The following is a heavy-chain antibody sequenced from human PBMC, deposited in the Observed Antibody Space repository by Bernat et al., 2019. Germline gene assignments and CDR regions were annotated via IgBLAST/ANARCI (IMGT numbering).Heavy chain of an antibody. V-gene: IGHV1-3*01. CDR3: ARDEGYCSGGSCYYGMDV. CDR2: INAGNGNT. Sequence: QVQLVQSGAEVKKPGASVKVSCKASGYTFTSYATHWVRQAPGQRLEWMGWINAGNGNTKYSQKFQGRVTITRDTSASTAYMELSSLRSEDTAVYYCARDEGYCSGGSCYYGMDVWGQGTTVTVSS. J-gene: IGHJ6*02. CDR1: GYTFTSYA. D-gene: IGHD2-15*01.